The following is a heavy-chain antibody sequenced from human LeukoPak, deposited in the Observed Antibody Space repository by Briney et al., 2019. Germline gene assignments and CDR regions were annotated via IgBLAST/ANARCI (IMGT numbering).Heavy chain of an antibody. J-gene: IGHJ6*02. CDR2: IWYDGSNK. CDR3: ARGVSSSSSRYGMDV. Sequence: GGSLRLSCAASGFTFSSYEMNWVRQAPGKGLEWVAVIWYDGSNKYYADSVKGRFTISRDNSKNTLYLQMNSLRAEDTAVYYCARGVSSSSSRYGMDVWGQGTTVTVSS. CDR1: GFTFSSYE. D-gene: IGHD6-6*01. V-gene: IGHV3-33*08.